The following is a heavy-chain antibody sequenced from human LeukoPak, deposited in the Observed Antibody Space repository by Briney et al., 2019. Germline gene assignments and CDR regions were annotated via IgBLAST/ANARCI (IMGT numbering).Heavy chain of an antibody. CDR2: INHSGST. D-gene: IGHD2-15*01. CDR3: AKVRYCSGVNCYPDDN. V-gene: IGHV4-34*01. J-gene: IGHJ4*02. CDR1: GGSFSGYY. Sequence: KSSETLSLTCAVYGGSFSGYYWSWIRQPPGKGLEWIGEINHSGSTNYNPSLKSRVTISVGTSKNQFSLKLSSVTAADTAVYYCAKVRYCSGVNCYPDDNWGQGTLVTVSS.